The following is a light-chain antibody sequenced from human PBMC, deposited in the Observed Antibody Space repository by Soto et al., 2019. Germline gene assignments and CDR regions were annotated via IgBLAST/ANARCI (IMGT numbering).Light chain of an antibody. CDR2: DAS. Sequence: DLQLTQSPSTLSASVGDRVTITCRASQSISSWLAWYQQKLGRAPRLLIYDASSLESGVPSRFSGSGYGTEFTLTISSLQPDDFATYYCQQYNTYSSLTFGGGTKGDIK. J-gene: IGKJ4*01. V-gene: IGKV1-5*01. CDR3: QQYNTYSSLT. CDR1: QSISSW.